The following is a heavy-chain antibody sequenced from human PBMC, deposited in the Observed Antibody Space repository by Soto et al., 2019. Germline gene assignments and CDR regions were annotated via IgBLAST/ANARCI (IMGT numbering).Heavy chain of an antibody. CDR3: VGDYGGLEGFDV. V-gene: IGHV3-23*01. CDR1: VGSGFTFTAYA. Sequence: EVQLLESGGGLVQPGGSLRLSCVASVGSGFTFTAYAMAWVRQAPEKGLELVSGISGSDYRTYYADSVKGRFTISRDNSKNTMFLQMNSLRGEDAAIYYCVGDYGGLEGFDVWGQGTMVSVSS. J-gene: IGHJ3*01. D-gene: IGHD3-16*01. CDR2: ISGSDYRT.